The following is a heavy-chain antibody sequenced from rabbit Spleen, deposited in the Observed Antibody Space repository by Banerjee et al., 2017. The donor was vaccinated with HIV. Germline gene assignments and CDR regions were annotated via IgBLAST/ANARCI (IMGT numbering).Heavy chain of an antibody. J-gene: IGHJ6*01. Sequence: QSLEESGGDLVKPGASLTLTCTASGFSFSSRDWICWVRQAPGKGLEWIACIYGGSSGDTYYANWAQGRFTISSHNAQNTLYLQLNSLTVADTATYFCARDTSTSFSTYGMDLWGQGTLVTVS. CDR1: GFSFSSRDW. CDR2: IYGGSSGDT. D-gene: IGHD1-1*01. CDR3: ARDTSTSFSTYGMDL. V-gene: IGHV1S40*01.